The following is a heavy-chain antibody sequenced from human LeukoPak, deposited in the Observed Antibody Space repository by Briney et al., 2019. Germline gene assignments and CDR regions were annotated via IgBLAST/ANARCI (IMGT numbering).Heavy chain of an antibody. J-gene: IGHJ4*02. D-gene: IGHD4-17*01. Sequence: ASVKVSCKTSGYTFTYYYIYSVRQAPGQGLEWMGWINPNNGGTNYVQKFQGRVTMTRDTSISTAYMEVSSLRSDDTAVYYCARGYGDPPDYWGQGTLVTVSS. V-gene: IGHV1-2*02. CDR2: INPNNGGT. CDR1: GYTFTYYY. CDR3: ARGYGDPPDY.